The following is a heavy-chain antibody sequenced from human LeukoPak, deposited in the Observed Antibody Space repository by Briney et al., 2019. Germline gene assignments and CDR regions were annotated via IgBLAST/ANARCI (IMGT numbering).Heavy chain of an antibody. Sequence: GASVKVSCKASGYTFTSYYMHWVRQAPGQGLEWMGIINPSGGSTSYAQKFQGRVTMTRDTSTSTVYMELSSLRSEDTAVYYCARVYCSGGSCYPPGDYWGQGTLVTVSS. D-gene: IGHD2-15*01. CDR1: GYTFTSYY. V-gene: IGHV1-46*01. J-gene: IGHJ4*02. CDR3: ARVYCSGGSCYPPGDY. CDR2: INPSGGST.